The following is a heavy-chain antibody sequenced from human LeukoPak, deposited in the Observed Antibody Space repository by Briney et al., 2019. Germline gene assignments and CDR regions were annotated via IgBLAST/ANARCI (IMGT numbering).Heavy chain of an antibody. CDR2: IYYSGIT. CDR3: ARRGGYYYDRSSYWRTINDAFDN. Sequence: PSETLSLTCTVSGGSVSYYYWNWIRQPPGKGLEWIGYIYYSGITDYNPSLKSRVTISVDTSKNQFSLKLSSVTAADTAVYYCARRGGYYYDRSSYWRTINDAFDNWGQGTMVTVSS. CDR1: GGSVSYYY. D-gene: IGHD3-22*01. J-gene: IGHJ3*02. V-gene: IGHV4-59*08.